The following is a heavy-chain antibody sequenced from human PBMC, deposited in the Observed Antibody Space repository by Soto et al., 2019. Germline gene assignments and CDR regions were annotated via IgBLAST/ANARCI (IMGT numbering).Heavy chain of an antibody. CDR2: ISYGGSNQ. V-gene: IGHV3-30*18. CDR1: GFTFNIYG. J-gene: IGHJ4*02. CDR3: AKDQASGQGSFDS. Sequence: PGGSLRLSCAASGFTFNIYGMHWVRQAPDKGLEWVALISYGGSNQYYADSVKGRFTISRDNSKNTLFLQMNSLRADDTAVYYCAKDQASGQGSFDSWGQGTLVTVS.